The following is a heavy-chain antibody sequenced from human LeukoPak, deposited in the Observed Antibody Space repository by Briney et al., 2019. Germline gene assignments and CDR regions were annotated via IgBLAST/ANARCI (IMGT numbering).Heavy chain of an antibody. V-gene: IGHV3-21*01. CDR1: GFTFSDYI. CDR3: ARDEGYYFDS. CDR2: ISRNSTYI. Sequence: PGGSLRLSCAASGFTFSDYITNWVRHAPGKGLEWVASISRNSTYIHYADSVKGRFTISRDNARNSLFLQMNSLRAEDTAIYYCARDEGYYFDSWGQGTQVTVSS. J-gene: IGHJ4*02.